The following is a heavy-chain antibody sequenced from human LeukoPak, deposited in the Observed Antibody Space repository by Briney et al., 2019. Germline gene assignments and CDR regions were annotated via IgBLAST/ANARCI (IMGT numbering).Heavy chain of an antibody. V-gene: IGHV3-53*01. CDR2: IYSDNT. CDR3: ARRAGAYSHPYDY. D-gene: IGHD4/OR15-4a*01. CDR1: GSTVSSNS. Sequence: GGSLRLSCTVSGSTVSSNSMSWVRQAPGKGLEWVSFIYSDNTHYSDSVKGRFTISRDNSKNTLYLQMNSLRAEDTAVYYCARRAGAYSHPYDYWGQGTLVTVS. J-gene: IGHJ4*02.